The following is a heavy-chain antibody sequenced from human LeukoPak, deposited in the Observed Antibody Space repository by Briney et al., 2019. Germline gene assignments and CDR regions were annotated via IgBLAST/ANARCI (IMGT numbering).Heavy chain of an antibody. CDR3: ARERRYDSSGYYYYYFDY. CDR2: INPSGGRT. D-gene: IGHD3-22*01. V-gene: IGHV1-46*01. J-gene: IGHJ4*02. CDR1: GYTFTSYY. Sequence: ASVKVSCKESGYTFTSYYMHWVRQAPGQGLEWMGIINPSGGRTSYAQKFQGRVTMTRDTSTSTVYMGLSSLRSEDTAVYYCARERRYDSSGYYYYYFDYWGQGTLVTVSS.